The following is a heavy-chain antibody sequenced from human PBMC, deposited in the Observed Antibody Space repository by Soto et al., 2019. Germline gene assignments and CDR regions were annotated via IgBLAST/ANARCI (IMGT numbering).Heavy chain of an antibody. V-gene: IGHV3-23*01. CDR3: AKDPPSASGSYYNYYYYGMDV. Sequence: GGSLRLSCAASGFTFSSYAMSWVRQAPGKGLEWVSAISGSGGSTYYADSVKGRFTISRDNSKNTLYLQMNSLRAGDTAVYYCAKDPPSASGSYYNYYYYGMDVWGQGTTVTVSS. CDR1: GFTFSSYA. CDR2: ISGSGGST. D-gene: IGHD3-10*01. J-gene: IGHJ6*02.